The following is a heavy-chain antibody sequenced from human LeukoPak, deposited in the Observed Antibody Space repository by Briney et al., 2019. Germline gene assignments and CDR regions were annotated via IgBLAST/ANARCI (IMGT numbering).Heavy chain of an antibody. CDR1: GFTFSSYA. D-gene: IGHD6-6*01. J-gene: IGHJ5*02. V-gene: IGHV3-23*01. Sequence: PGGSLRLFWAASGFTFSSYAMSWVRQAPGKGLEWVSAISGSGGSTYYADSVKGRFTLSRDNSKNTLYLQMNSLRAEDTAVYYCAKDWGGNYRIAARPTGWFDPWGQGTLVTVSS. CDR2: ISGSGGST. CDR3: AKDWGGNYRIAARPTGWFDP.